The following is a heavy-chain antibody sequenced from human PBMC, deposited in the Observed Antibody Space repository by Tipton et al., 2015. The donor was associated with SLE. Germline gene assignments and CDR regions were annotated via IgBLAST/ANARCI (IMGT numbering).Heavy chain of an antibody. CDR3: ARGGGSYWEAFDI. J-gene: IGHJ3*02. D-gene: IGHD1-26*01. Sequence: SLRLSCAASGFTFNRYWMSWVRQAPGKGLEWVANIKQDGSEKDYVDSVKGRFTISRDNAKNSLYLQMNSLRAEDTAVYYCARGGGSYWEAFDIWGQGTMVTVSS. V-gene: IGHV3-7*01. CDR1: GFTFNRYW. CDR2: IKQDGSEK.